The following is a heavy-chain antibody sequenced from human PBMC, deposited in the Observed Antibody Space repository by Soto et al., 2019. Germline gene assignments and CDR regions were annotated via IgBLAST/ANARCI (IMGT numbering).Heavy chain of an antibody. Sequence: EVQLLESGGGLVQPGGSLRLSCAASGFTFSSYAMSWVRQAPGKGLEWVSAISGCGGSTYYADSVKGRFTISRDNSKNPLYLQMNSLRAEDTAVYYCAKAIGYSSSWYMYNWFDPWGQGTLVIVSS. V-gene: IGHV3-23*01. D-gene: IGHD6-13*01. CDR3: AKAIGYSSSWYMYNWFDP. J-gene: IGHJ5*02. CDR2: ISGCGGST. CDR1: GFTFSSYA.